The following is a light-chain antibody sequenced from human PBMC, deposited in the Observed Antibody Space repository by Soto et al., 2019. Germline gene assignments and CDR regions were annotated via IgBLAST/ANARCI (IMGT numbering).Light chain of an antibody. Sequence: DIQMTQSPSSLSASVGDRVTITCRASQSISSYLNWYQQKPGKAPKLLIYAASSLQSGVPSRFSGSGSGTDFTLTISSLQPEDFATYYCQQTFSIPRTFGHGTKVDI. CDR1: QSISSY. V-gene: IGKV1-39*01. CDR2: AAS. CDR3: QQTFSIPRT. J-gene: IGKJ1*01.